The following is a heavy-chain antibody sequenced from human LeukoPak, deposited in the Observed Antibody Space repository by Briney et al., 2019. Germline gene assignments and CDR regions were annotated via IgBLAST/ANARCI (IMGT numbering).Heavy chain of an antibody. J-gene: IGHJ5*02. CDR3: ARACDTIFCTLGSFDP. CDR2: IYATGTT. V-gene: IGHV4-4*07. CDR1: DTSINTYY. D-gene: IGHD3-9*01. Sequence: KSSETLSLTCTVSDTSINTYYWSWIRQPAGKGLEWIGHIYATGTTNYNPSLKSRVTISVDTSKNQFSLKLSSVTAADTAVYYCARACDTIFCTLGSFDPWGQGTLVTVSS.